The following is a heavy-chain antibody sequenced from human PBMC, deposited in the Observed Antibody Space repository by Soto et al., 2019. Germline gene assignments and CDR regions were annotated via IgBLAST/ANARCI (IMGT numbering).Heavy chain of an antibody. V-gene: IGHV3-30-3*01. CDR3: AREVRYGMDV. CDR2: ISYDGSNK. CDR1: GFTFSSYA. Sequence: QVQLVESGGGVVQPGRSLRLSCAASGFTFSSYAMHWVRQAPGKGLEWVAVISYDGSNKYYADSVKGRFTISRDNSKNTLYLQMSSLRAKDTAVYYCAREVRYGMDVWGQGTTVTVSS. J-gene: IGHJ6*02. D-gene: IGHD1-1*01.